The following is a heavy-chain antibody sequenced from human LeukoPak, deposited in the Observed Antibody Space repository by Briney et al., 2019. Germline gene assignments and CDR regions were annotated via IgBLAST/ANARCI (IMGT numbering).Heavy chain of an antibody. CDR1: GYTFTSYG. V-gene: IGHV1-24*01. D-gene: IGHD3-10*01. CDR2: FDPEDGET. J-gene: IGHJ3*02. Sequence: GASVKVSCKATGYTFTSYGISWVRQAPGKGLEWMGGFDPEDGETIYAQKFQGRVTMTEDTSTDTAYMELSSLRSEDTAVYYCATSGRFGYYGSGSHTDAFDIWGQGTTVTVSS. CDR3: ATSGRFGYYGSGSHTDAFDI.